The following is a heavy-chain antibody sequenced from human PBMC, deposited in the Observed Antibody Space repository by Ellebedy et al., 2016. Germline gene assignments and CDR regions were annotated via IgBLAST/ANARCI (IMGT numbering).Heavy chain of an antibody. CDR2: LSYDGSHK. CDR3: ARGSITVFGGVDV. V-gene: IGHV3-30-3*01. J-gene: IGHJ6*04. CDR1: GFTFSNYA. Sequence: GESLKISXVASGFTFSNYAIHWVRQTPGQGLDWVASLSYDGSHKYYADSVKGRFTISRDNSRNTVSLQMNSLRAEDTAVYYCARGSITVFGGVDVWGKGTTVTVSS. D-gene: IGHD3-3*01.